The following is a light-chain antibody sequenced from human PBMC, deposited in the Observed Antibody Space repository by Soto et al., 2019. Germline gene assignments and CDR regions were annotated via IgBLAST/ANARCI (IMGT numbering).Light chain of an antibody. Sequence: QPVLTQSPSASASLGASGKLTCTLSSGHSSYAIAWHQQQPEKGPRYLMKLNSDGSHSKGDGIPDRFSGSSSGAERYLTISSLQSEDEADYYCQTGGTGIVVFGGGTKLTVL. CDR3: QTGGTGIVV. J-gene: IGLJ2*01. CDR1: SGHSSYA. CDR2: LNSDGSH. V-gene: IGLV4-69*01.